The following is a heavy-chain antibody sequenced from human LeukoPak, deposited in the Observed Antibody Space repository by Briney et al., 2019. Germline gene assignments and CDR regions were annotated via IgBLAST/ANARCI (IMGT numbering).Heavy chain of an antibody. CDR1: STFA. CDR3: ARASSVSSTDAVR. Sequence: STFAKISVVPGSVNILELVSSIRGNGETFCADSVKGRFTLSSDSSRNTVYFQLNNLRVEDTAIYYCARASSVSSTDAVRWGQGTLVTVSS. CDR2: IRGNGET. V-gene: IGHV3-23*01. J-gene: IGHJ4*02. D-gene: IGHD3-10*01.